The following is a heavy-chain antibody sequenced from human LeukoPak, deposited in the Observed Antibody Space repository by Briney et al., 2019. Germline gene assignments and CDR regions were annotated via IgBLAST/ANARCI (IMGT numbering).Heavy chain of an antibody. D-gene: IGHD3-10*01. CDR2: INSDGSST. J-gene: IGHJ5*02. CDR3: AREEYYGSGEWFDP. CDR1: GFTFSSYW. Sequence: GGSLRLSCAASGFTFSSYWMHWVRQAPGKGLVWVSRINSDGSSTSYADSVNGRFTISRDNAKNTLYLQMNSLRAEDTAVYYCAREEYYGSGEWFDPWGQGTLVTVSS. V-gene: IGHV3-74*01.